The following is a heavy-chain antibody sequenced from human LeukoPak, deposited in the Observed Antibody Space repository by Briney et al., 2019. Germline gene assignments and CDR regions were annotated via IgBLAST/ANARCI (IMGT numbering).Heavy chain of an antibody. Sequence: MTXXRXAXGXXXXXVSSISSSAATIHYADSVKGRFTISRDNAKNSLYLQMNSLRDEDTAVYYCARDAAFSAFNMWGQGTMVTVSS. J-gene: IGHJ3*02. D-gene: IGHD2-15*01. CDR3: ARDAAFSAFNM. CDR2: ISSSAATI. V-gene: IGHV3-48*02.